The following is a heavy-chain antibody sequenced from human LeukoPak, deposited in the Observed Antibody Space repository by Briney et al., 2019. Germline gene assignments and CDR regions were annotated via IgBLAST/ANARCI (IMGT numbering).Heavy chain of an antibody. V-gene: IGHV4-59*01. Sequence: SETLSLTCTVSGASISSYYWSWIRQPPGKGLEWIGNIYYSGSTNYNPSLKSRVTISVDTSKSQFSLRLSSVTAADTAVYYCAREYCGGDCHSYYFDYWGQGTLVTVSS. J-gene: IGHJ4*02. CDR3: AREYCGGDCHSYYFDY. D-gene: IGHD2-21*02. CDR1: GASISSYY. CDR2: IYYSGST.